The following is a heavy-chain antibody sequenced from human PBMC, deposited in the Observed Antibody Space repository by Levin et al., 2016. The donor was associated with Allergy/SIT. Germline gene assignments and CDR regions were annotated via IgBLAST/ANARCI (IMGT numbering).Heavy chain of an antibody. CDR3: ARDVGYSSSGFGDFDY. Sequence: WIRQPPGKGLEWIGYIYFSGTTYYNPSLKSRVIISVDTSKNQFSLKLSSVTAADTAVYYCARDVGYSSSGFGDFDYWGQGTLVTVSS. V-gene: IGHV4-31*02. CDR2: IYFSGTT. J-gene: IGHJ4*02. D-gene: IGHD6-13*01.